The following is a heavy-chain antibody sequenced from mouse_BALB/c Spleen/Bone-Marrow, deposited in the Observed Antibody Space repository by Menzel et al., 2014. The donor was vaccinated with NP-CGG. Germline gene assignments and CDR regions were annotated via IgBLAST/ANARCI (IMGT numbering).Heavy chain of an antibody. CDR3: ARDNGFFFAY. J-gene: IGHJ3*01. CDR2: IWAGGST. CDR1: GFSLTSYG. Sequence: QVQLQQSGPGLVSPSQSLSITCTVSGFSLTSYGVHWVRQPPGKGLEWLGVIWAGGSTNYNSALMSRLSISKDNSKSQVFLKMTCLQTDDSAMYYCARDNGFFFAYWGQGTLVTGSA. V-gene: IGHV2-9*02. D-gene: IGHD2-2*01.